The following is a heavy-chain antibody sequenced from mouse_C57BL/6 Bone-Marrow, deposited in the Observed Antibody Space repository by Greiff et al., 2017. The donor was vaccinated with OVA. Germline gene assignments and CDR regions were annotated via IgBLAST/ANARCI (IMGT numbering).Heavy chain of an antibody. CDR3: ARDYYDYSYWYFDV. D-gene: IGHD2-4*01. V-gene: IGHV1-69*01. J-gene: IGHJ1*03. CDR1: GYTFTSYW. CDR2: IDPSDSYT. Sequence: VQLQQPGAELVMPGASVKLSCKASGYTFTSYWMPWVKQRPGQGLEWIGEIDPSDSYTNYNQKFKGKSTLTVDKSSSTAYMQLSSLTSEDSAVYYCARDYYDYSYWYFDVWGTGTTVTVAS.